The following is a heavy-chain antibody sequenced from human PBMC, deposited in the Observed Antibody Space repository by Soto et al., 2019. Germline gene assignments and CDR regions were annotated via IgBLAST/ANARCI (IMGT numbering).Heavy chain of an antibody. V-gene: IGHV1-69*01. CDR2: IIPIVGTA. D-gene: IGHD2-21*02. J-gene: IGHJ6*02. CDR3: ARSDCGGDCYSGYYYYGMDV. Sequence: QVQLVQSGAEVKKPGSSVKVSCKASGGTFSSYAISWVRQAPGQGLEWMGGIIPIVGTANYAQKFQGRVTITADESTSTAYMELSSLRSEDTAVYYCARSDCGGDCYSGYYYYGMDVWGQGTTVTVSS. CDR1: GGTFSSYA.